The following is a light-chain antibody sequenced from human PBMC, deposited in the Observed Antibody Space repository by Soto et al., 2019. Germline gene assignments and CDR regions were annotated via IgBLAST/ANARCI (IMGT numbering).Light chain of an antibody. Sequence: DLQMTQSPSSLSASVGDRVTITCRASQSISSYLHWYQQKPGKAPKLLIYAASNLQSGVPSRFSGSGSGTDFTLTISSLQPEDFATYYCQQSYSTPWTFGQGTKVEIK. CDR1: QSISSY. V-gene: IGKV1-39*01. CDR2: AAS. CDR3: QQSYSTPWT. J-gene: IGKJ1*01.